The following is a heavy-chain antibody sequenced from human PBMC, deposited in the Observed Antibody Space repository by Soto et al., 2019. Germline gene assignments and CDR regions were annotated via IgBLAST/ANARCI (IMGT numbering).Heavy chain of an antibody. CDR2: INPSGGST. J-gene: IGHJ6*02. CDR1: GYTFTSYY. CDR3: ARDQKVVIIDYYYGMDV. Sequence: GASVKVSCKAFGYTFTSYYMHWVRQAPGQGLEWMGIINPSGGSTSYAQKFQGRVTMTRDTSTSTVYMELSSLRSEDTAVYYCARDQKVVIIDYYYGMDVWGQGTTVTVSS. V-gene: IGHV1-46*01. D-gene: IGHD3-3*01.